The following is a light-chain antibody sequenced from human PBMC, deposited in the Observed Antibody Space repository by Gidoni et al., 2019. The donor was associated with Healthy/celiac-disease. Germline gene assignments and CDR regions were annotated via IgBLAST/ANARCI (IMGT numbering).Light chain of an antibody. V-gene: IGKV1-39*01. CDR1: QSISSY. CDR3: QQSYSTPWT. Sequence: DIQMTQSPSSLSASVGDRVTITCRASQSISSYLNWYQQKPGKAPKLLIYAASSLQSGVPSRFSGSGSGTDFTLTISSLQPDDFATYYCQQSYSTPWTFGQETKVEIK. J-gene: IGKJ1*01. CDR2: AAS.